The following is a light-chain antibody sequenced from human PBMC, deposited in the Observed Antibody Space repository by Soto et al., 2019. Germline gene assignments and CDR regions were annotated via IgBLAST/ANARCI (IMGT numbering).Light chain of an antibody. J-gene: IGKJ2*03. CDR3: QHYDNIPYS. CDR2: AAS. Sequence: DIQMTQSPSSLSASVGDRVTITCRASQGVSAYLLWYQQRQGTAPKLLIYAASNLETGVPSRFSGSGSATDFTFTISSLQPEDIATYYCQHYDNIPYSFGQGTKLEIK. CDR1: QGVSAY. V-gene: IGKV1-33*01.